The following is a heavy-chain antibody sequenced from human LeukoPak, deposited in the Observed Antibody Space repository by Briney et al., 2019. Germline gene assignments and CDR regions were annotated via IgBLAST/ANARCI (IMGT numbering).Heavy chain of an antibody. CDR1: GYTFTGYY. CDR2: INPNSGGT. V-gene: IGHV1-2*02. CDR3: AIDSSGLSDAFDI. D-gene: IGHD6-19*01. Sequence: ASVKVSCKASGYTFTGYYMHWVRQAPGQGLEWMGWINPNSGGTNYAQKFQGRVTMTRDTPISTAYMELSRPRSDDTAVYYCAIDSSGLSDAFDIWGQGTMVTVSS. J-gene: IGHJ3*02.